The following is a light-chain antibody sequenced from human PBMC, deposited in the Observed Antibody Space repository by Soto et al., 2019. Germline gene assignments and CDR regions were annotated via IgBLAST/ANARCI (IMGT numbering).Light chain of an antibody. J-gene: IGKJ1*01. CDR3: QEYNSAPWT. Sequence: DIQMTQSPSSLSASVGDRVTITCRASQGISNFLAWHQQKPGKVPKLLIYAASTLQSGFPSRFSASGSGTDFTLTITGLQPADVETYCSQEYNSAPWTFGQGTQGEIK. V-gene: IGKV1-27*01. CDR1: QGISNF. CDR2: AAS.